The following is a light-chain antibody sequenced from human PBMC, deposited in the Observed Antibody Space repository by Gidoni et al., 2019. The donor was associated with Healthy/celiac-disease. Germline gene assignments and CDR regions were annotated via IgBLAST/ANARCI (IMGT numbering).Light chain of an antibody. V-gene: IGKV3-20*01. Sequence: EIVLTQSPGTLSLSPGERATLSCRASQSVSSSYLAWYQQKPGQAPRLLIYGASSRATGIPDRVRGRGSGTDCTRTISRLEPEDLAVYYCQQYGSSPGGTFGQGTKVEIK. CDR1: QSVSSSY. J-gene: IGKJ1*01. CDR3: QQYGSSPGGT. CDR2: GAS.